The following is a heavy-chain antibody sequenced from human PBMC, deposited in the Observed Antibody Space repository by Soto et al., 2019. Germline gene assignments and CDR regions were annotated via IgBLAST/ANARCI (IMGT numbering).Heavy chain of an antibody. Sequence: EVQLVESGGGLVQPGRSLRLSCAASGFSFDDYAMHWVRQAPGKGLEWVSGISWNSGSIGYADSVKGRFTISRDNAKNSLHLQMNSLRAEDTALYSCTRLGLRGMDVWGQGTTVTVSS. V-gene: IGHV3-9*01. CDR3: TRLGLRGMDV. D-gene: IGHD4-17*01. CDR1: GFSFDDYA. J-gene: IGHJ6*02. CDR2: ISWNSGSI.